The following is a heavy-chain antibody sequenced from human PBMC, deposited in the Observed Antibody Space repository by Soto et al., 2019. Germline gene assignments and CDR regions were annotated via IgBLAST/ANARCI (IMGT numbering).Heavy chain of an antibody. CDR2: IYHSGSA. V-gene: IGHV4-61*01. CDR3: ARGWDTYYDFWSGYNWFDP. CDR1: GGSVSSGSYY. Sequence: SETLSLTCTVSGGSVSSGSYYWSWIRQPPGKGLEWIGYIYHSGSANYNPSLKSRVTISVDTSKNQFSLKLSSVTAADTAVYYCARGWDTYYDFWSGYNWFDPWGQGTPDTVSS. J-gene: IGHJ5*02. D-gene: IGHD3-3*01.